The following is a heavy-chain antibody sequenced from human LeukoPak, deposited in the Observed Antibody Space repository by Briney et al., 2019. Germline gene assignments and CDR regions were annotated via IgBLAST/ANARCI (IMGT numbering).Heavy chain of an antibody. Sequence: GGSLRLSCAASGFTFSSYGMHWVRLAPGKGLEWVAVISYDGSNKYYADSVKGRFTISRDNSKNTLYLQMNSLRAEDTAVYYCARDARGAAAADDAFDLWGQGTMVTVSS. CDR1: GFTFSSYG. J-gene: IGHJ3*01. CDR2: ISYDGSNK. CDR3: ARDARGAAAADDAFDL. D-gene: IGHD6-13*01. V-gene: IGHV3-30*03.